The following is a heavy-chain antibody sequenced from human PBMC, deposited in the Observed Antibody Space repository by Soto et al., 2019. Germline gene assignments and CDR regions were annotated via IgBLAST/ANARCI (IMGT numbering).Heavy chain of an antibody. J-gene: IGHJ4*02. CDR2: ISSSGSTI. D-gene: IGHD6-19*01. Sequence: GGSLRLSCAASGFTFSSYEMNWVRQAPGKGLEWVSYISSSGSTIYYADSVKGRFTISRDNAKNSLYLQMNSLRAEDTAVYYCARVQVEHWLVHYFDYWGQGTLVTVSS. CDR3: ARVQVEHWLVHYFDY. CDR1: GFTFSSYE. V-gene: IGHV3-48*03.